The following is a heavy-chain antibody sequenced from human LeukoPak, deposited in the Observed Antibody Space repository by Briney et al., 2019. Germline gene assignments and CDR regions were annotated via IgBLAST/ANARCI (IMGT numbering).Heavy chain of an antibody. D-gene: IGHD3-22*01. CDR1: GFTFSSYA. Sequence: GGSLRLSCAASGFTFSSYAMSWVRQAPGKGLEWVSAISGSGGSTYYADSVKGRFTISRDNSKNTLYLQMNSLRAEDTAVSYCAKGGAYYYDSSGYFSIWGQGTMVTVSS. CDR3: AKGGAYYYDSSGYFSI. V-gene: IGHV3-23*01. CDR2: ISGSGGST. J-gene: IGHJ3*02.